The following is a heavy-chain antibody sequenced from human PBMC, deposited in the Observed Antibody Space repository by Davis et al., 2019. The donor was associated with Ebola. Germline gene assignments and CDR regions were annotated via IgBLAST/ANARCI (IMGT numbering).Heavy chain of an antibody. V-gene: IGHV3-23*01. Sequence: PGGSLRLSCAVSGFTFSSYAMSWVRQAQGKGLEWVSAISGSGGSTYYADSVKGRFTISRDNSTNTLYLQMNSLRAEDTAVYYCAKRAARFGEQPLGGAFDIWGQGTMVTVSS. CDR2: ISGSGGST. CDR3: AKRAARFGEQPLGGAFDI. D-gene: IGHD3-10*01. J-gene: IGHJ3*02. CDR1: GFTFSSYA.